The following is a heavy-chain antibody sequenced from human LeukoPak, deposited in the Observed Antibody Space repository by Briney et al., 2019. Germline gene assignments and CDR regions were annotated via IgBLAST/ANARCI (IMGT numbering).Heavy chain of an antibody. CDR3: ATSHDSAGND. CDR1: GLAFSDFW. J-gene: IGHJ4*02. V-gene: IGHV3-7*01. Sequence: GGSLRLSCAASGLAFSDFWMSWVRQSRGKGVEWVANIRRDGNARNYVPSVRGRFTLSRDNAKNSLYLQMNSLAVEDTAVYYCATSHDSAGNDWGQGTLVTVSS. D-gene: IGHD2-15*01. CDR2: IRRDGNAR.